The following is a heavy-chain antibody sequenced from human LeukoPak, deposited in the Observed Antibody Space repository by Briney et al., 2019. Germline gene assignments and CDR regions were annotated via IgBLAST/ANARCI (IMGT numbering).Heavy chain of an antibody. J-gene: IGHJ4*02. CDR3: ARDQGSFDY. CDR1: GFTFSSYW. V-gene: IGHV3-74*01. CDR2: IHSDGIGT. Sequence: PGGSLRLSCAASGFTFSSYWMHWTRQAPGKGLVWVSRIHSDGIGTSYADSVRGRFTISRDNAKNTVYLQMNSLRAEDTAVYYCARDQGSFDYWGQGTLVTVSS.